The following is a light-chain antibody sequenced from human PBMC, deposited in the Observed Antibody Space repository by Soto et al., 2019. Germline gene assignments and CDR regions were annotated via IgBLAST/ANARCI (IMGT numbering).Light chain of an antibody. V-gene: IGLV2-14*01. CDR2: DVS. Sequence: SALTQPASVSGSPGQSITLSCTGTNSDVGGYNYVSWYQQHPGKAPKIMIYDVSNRPSGVSNRFSGSKSGNTASLTISGLQAEDEADYYCSSYRSSNTVVFGGGTKLTVL. CDR1: NSDVGGYNY. J-gene: IGLJ2*01. CDR3: SSYRSSNTVV.